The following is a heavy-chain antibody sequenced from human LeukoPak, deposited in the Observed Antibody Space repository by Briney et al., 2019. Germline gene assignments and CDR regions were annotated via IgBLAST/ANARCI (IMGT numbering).Heavy chain of an antibody. CDR2: IYYSGST. D-gene: IGHD3-9*01. J-gene: IGHJ4*02. CDR3: AADYDILTGYYTPPNPFDY. Sequence: PSETLSLTCTVSGGSISSSSYYWGWIRQPPGKGLEWIGSIYYSGSTYYNPSLKSRVTISVDTSKNQFSLKLSSVTAADTAVYYCAADYDILTGYYTPPNPFDYWGQGTLVTVSS. V-gene: IGHV4-39*07. CDR1: GGSISSSSYY.